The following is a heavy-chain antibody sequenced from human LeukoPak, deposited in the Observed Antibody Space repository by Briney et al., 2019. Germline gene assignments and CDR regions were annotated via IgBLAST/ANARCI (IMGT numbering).Heavy chain of an antibody. Sequence: KSSETLSLTCAVYGGSFSGYYWSWIRQPPGKGLEWIGEINHSGSTNYNPSLKSRVTISVDTSKNQFSLKLSSVTAADTAVYYCARGPSIVVVPAAFLNDYWGQGTLVTVSS. J-gene: IGHJ4*02. CDR3: ARGPSIVVVPAAFLNDY. D-gene: IGHD2-2*01. V-gene: IGHV4-34*01. CDR1: GGSFSGYY. CDR2: INHSGST.